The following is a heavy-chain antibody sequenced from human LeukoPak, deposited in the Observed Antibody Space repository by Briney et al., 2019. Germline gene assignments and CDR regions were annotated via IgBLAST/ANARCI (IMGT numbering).Heavy chain of an antibody. V-gene: IGHV3-7*05. J-gene: IGHJ4*02. D-gene: IGHD4-17*01. CDR1: GFTFSNFW. CDR3: ARDDAPDYGDFELFGY. Sequence: SGGSLRLSCAASGFTFSNFWMTWVRQAPGKGLEWVANINQDGSVKYYVDSVKGRFTISRDTAKNSFYLQMNSLRAEDTAVYFCARDDAPDYGDFELFGYWGQGTLVTVSS. CDR2: INQDGSVK.